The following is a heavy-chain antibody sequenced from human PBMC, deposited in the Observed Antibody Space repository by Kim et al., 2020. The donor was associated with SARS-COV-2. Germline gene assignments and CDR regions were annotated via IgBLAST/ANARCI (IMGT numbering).Heavy chain of an antibody. Sequence: SETLSLTCTVSGYSISSGYYWGWIRQPPGKGLEWIGSIYHSGSTYYNPSLKSRVTISVDTSKNQFSLKLSSVTAADTAVYYCARGGYSYGQRKGKFDYWGQGTLVTVSS. CDR1: GYSISSGYY. CDR3: ARGGYSYGQRKGKFDY. V-gene: IGHV4-38-2*02. J-gene: IGHJ4*02. D-gene: IGHD5-18*01. CDR2: IYHSGST.